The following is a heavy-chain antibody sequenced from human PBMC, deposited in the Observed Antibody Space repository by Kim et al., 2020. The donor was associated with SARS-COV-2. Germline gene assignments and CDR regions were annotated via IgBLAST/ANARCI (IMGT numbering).Heavy chain of an antibody. CDR1: GFSLSTSGVG. CDR2: IYWDDDK. D-gene: IGHD2-8*01. CDR3: AHRRLYCTNGVCYTGLDY. V-gene: IGHV2-5*02. Sequence: SGPTLVNPTQTLTLTCTFSGFSLSTSGVGVGWIRQPPGKALEWLALIYWDDDKRYSPSLKSRLTITKDTSKNQVVLTMTNMDPVDTATYYCAHRRLYCTNGVCYTGLDYWGQGTLVTVSS. J-gene: IGHJ4*02.